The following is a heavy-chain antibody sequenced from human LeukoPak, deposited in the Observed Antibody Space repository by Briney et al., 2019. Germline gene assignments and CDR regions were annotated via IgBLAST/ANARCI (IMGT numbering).Heavy chain of an antibody. Sequence: GGSLRLSCTAFGFTFSSYTMNWVRQAPGKGLEWVSTISGGGGSTYYADSVKGRFTIPRDNSKNTLYLQVNSLRAEDTAVYYCAKGGKWDVTPFDYWGQGTLVTVSS. V-gene: IGHV3-23*01. D-gene: IGHD1-26*01. CDR3: AKGGKWDVTPFDY. CDR2: ISGGGGST. J-gene: IGHJ4*02. CDR1: GFTFSSYT.